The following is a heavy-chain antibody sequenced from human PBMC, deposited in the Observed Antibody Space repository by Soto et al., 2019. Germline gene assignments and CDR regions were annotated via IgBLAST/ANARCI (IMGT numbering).Heavy chain of an antibody. J-gene: IGHJ6*02. V-gene: IGHV3-13*04. D-gene: IGHD5-12*01. Sequence: EVQLVESGGGLVQPGGSLRLSCSASGFTFSSYDMHWVRQGPGKGLEWVSAIGTAGDTNYAGSVKGRFTISRDNFKNTLFLQMDSLRPEDTAVYYCVKKIMGYAAHSDAMDVWGQGTTVTVS. CDR1: GFTFSSYD. CDR2: IGTAGDT. CDR3: VKKIMGYAAHSDAMDV.